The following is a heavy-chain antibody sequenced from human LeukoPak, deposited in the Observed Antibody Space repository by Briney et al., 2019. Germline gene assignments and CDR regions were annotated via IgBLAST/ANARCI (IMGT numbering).Heavy chain of an antibody. CDR2: ISGNGDIT. Sequence: GGSLRLSCAASGFTFSSYAMSWVRQAPGKGLEWVSAISGNGDITYYTDSVKGRFTISRDNSKNTLYLQMNSLRAEDTAVYYCAKVGTATYYYYYGMDVWGQGTTVTVSS. V-gene: IGHV3-23*01. D-gene: IGHD5-18*01. J-gene: IGHJ6*02. CDR1: GFTFSSYA. CDR3: AKVGTATYYYYYGMDV.